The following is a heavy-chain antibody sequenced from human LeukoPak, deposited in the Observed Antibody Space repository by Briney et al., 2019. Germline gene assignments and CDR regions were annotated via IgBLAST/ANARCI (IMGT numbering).Heavy chain of an antibody. CDR2: IYYSGST. CDR1: GGSISRYY. CDR3: ATSPLLGYCSSSSCYNDGMDV. V-gene: IGHV4-59*08. Sequence: PSETLSLTCTVSGGSISRYYWSWIRQSPGKGLEWLRYIYYSGSTTYNPSLKSRVTISVDAPKNRFSLKLSSVTAADTAVYYCATSPLLGYCSSSSCYNDGMDVWGQGTTVTVAS. D-gene: IGHD2-2*02. J-gene: IGHJ6*02.